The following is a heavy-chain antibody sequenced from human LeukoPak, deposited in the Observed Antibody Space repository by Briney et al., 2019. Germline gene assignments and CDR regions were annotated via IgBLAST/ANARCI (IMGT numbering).Heavy chain of an antibody. CDR2: INPSGGST. Sequence: ASVKVSCKASGYTFTSYYMHWVRQAPGQGLEWMGIINPSGGSTSYAQKFQGRVTMTRDMSTSTVYMELSSLRSEDTAVYYCARFDCSGGSCFDHWGQGTLVTVSS. V-gene: IGHV1-46*01. CDR1: GYTFTSYY. J-gene: IGHJ5*02. CDR3: ARFDCSGGSCFDH. D-gene: IGHD2-15*01.